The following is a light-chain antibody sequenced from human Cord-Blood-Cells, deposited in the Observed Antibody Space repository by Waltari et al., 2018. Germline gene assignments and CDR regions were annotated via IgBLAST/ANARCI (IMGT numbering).Light chain of an antibody. V-gene: IGLV3-1*01. CDR2: QDR. CDR3: QAWDSSTYV. J-gene: IGLJ1*01. Sequence: SYELTQPPSVSVSPGQTASITCSGDKLGDKYACWYHQKPGQSPVLVIYQDRKRPSGIPERFSGYNSGNTATLTISGTQAMDEADYYCQAWDSSTYVFGTGTKVTVL. CDR1: KLGDKY.